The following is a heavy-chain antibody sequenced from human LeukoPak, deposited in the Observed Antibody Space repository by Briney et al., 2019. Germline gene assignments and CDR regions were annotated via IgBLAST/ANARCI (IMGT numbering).Heavy chain of an antibody. D-gene: IGHD2-2*01. V-gene: IGHV3-9*01. CDR1: GFTFDDYA. Sequence: GGSLRLSCAASGFTFDDYAMHWVRQAPGKGLEWVSGISWDSGSIGYADSVKGRFTISRDHAKNSLYLQMNSLRAEDTALYYCAKGYCSCTSCYDDYWGQGTLVTVPS. J-gene: IGHJ4*02. CDR2: ISWDSGSI. CDR3: AKGYCSCTSCYDDY.